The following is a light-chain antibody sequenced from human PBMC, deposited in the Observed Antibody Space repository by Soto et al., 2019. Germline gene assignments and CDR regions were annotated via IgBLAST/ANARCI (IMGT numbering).Light chain of an antibody. CDR3: MQALRTPFT. CDR2: MAS. V-gene: IGKV2-28*01. Sequence: DIVMTQSPFSLPVTPGEPASISCRSSQSLLNSKGYNYLDWYLQKPGQSPQLLIYMASTRATGVPDRCGGGGSGADFTLKISRVEAEDVGVYYCMQALRTPFTFGQGTRLEIK. CDR1: QSLLNSKGYNY. J-gene: IGKJ5*01.